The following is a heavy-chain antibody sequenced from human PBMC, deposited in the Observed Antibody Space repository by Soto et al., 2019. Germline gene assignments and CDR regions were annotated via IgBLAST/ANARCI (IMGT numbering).Heavy chain of an antibody. D-gene: IGHD3-10*01. CDR2: IYHSGST. CDR1: GGSIYGRYW. Sequence: PSGTLSLTCAVSGGSIYGRYWWSWVRQSPGRGLEWIGEIYHSGSTNYNPSLKSRVTISVDKSKNQFSLNLSSVTAADTAVYYCARDQNGSGNYYTRYFDYWGQGTLVTVSS. CDR3: ARDQNGSGNYYTRYFDY. V-gene: IGHV4-4*02. J-gene: IGHJ4*02.